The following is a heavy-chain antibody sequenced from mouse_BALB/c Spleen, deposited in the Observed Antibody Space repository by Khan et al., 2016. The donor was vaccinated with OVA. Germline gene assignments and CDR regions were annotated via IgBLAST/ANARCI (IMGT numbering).Heavy chain of an antibody. CDR2: ISDGGSST. CDR3: ARAGYDGFAY. CDR1: GFTFSDYY. J-gene: IGHJ3*01. V-gene: IGHV5-4*02. Sequence: EVELVESGGGLVKPGGSLKLSCAASGFTFSDYYMYWVRQTPEKRLEWVATISDGGSSTFSPDSVKGRFTISRYNAKNNLDLQMRSLKSEDTAIFYFARAGYDGFAYWGQGTLVTVSA. D-gene: IGHD2-2*01.